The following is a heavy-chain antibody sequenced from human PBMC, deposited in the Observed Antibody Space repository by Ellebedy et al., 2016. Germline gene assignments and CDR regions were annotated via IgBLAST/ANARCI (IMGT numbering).Heavy chain of an antibody. CDR3: AKGYFSRAYCGGDCYLDDPFDV. V-gene: IGHV3-23*01. Sequence: GESLKISXAASGFTFTNFVMTWVRQAPGKGLEWVSAISGSGGSTYYADSVRGRFTISRDKSKNTVSLQMNSLRAEDTALYYCAKGYFSRAYCGGDCYLDDPFDVWGQGTVVTVSS. CDR1: GFTFTNFV. J-gene: IGHJ3*01. D-gene: IGHD2-21*01. CDR2: ISGSGGST.